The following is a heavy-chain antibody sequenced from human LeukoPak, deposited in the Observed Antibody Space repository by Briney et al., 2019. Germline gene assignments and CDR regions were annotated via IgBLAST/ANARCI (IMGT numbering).Heavy chain of an antibody. Sequence: GGSLRLSCVASGFTFSRYGMHWVRQAPGKGLVWVSRINSDGSTTIYADSVKGRFTISRDNAKNTLYLQMNSLRAEDTAVYFCASGPTGFAWGQGTLVTVSS. CDR3: ASGPTGFA. J-gene: IGHJ5*02. V-gene: IGHV3-74*01. CDR1: GFTFSRYG. D-gene: IGHD1-14*01. CDR2: INSDGSTT.